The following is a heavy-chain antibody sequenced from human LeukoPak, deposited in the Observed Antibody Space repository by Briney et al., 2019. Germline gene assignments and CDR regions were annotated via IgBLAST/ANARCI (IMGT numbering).Heavy chain of an antibody. CDR3: TGMTTGHDF. V-gene: IGHV4-34*01. CDR1: GTSFSSYY. Sequence: SETLSLTCAVSGTSFSSYYWSWIRHTPGKGLEWIGEVNHSGYTNDNPSLTSRVTLSFATSKNRFSLSLRSVTAASTARFFCTGMTTGHDFWGQGTLVTVSS. J-gene: IGHJ4*02. D-gene: IGHD4-17*01. CDR2: VNHSGYT.